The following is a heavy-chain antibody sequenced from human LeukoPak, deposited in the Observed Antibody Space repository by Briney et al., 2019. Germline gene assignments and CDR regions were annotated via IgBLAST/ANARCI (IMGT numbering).Heavy chain of an antibody. V-gene: IGHV3-30*04. CDR3: AGDSGANLVRGVTPYLDY. Sequence: GGSLRLSCEASGFTFSSYAMHWVRQAPGKGLEWVSIISYDGSDEKSADSVKGRFTISRDNAKNMVFLQMNSLRPEDTAVYYCAGDSGANLVRGVTPYLDYWGQGTLVSVSS. CDR2: ISYDGSDE. J-gene: IGHJ4*02. D-gene: IGHD3-10*01. CDR1: GFTFSSYA.